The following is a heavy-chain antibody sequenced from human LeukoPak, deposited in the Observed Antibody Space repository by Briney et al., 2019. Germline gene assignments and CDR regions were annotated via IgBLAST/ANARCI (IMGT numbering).Heavy chain of an antibody. CDR1: GGSISSYY. CDR2: IYYSGSA. Sequence: SETLSLTCTVSGGSISSYYWGWIRQPPGKGLEWIGSIYYSGSAYYNPSLKSRVTISVDTSKNQFSLKLSSVTAADTAVYYCARRWWPAATYYYGSGKGAFDIWGQGTMVTVSS. D-gene: IGHD3-10*01. CDR3: ARRWWPAATYYYGSGKGAFDI. V-gene: IGHV4-39*01. J-gene: IGHJ3*02.